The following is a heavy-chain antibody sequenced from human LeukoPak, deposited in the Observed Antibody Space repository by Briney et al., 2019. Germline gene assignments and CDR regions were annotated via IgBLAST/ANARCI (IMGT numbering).Heavy chain of an antibody. CDR2: INWNGGST. V-gene: IGHV3-20*04. CDR3: ARDSSLQQLPYYFDY. Sequence: GGSLRLSCAASGFTFDDYGMSWVRQAPGKGLEWVSGINWNGGSTGYADSVKGRFTISRDNAKNSLYLQMNSLRAEDTALCYCARDSSLQQLPYYFDYWGQGTLVTVSS. CDR1: GFTFDDYG. J-gene: IGHJ4*02. D-gene: IGHD6-13*01.